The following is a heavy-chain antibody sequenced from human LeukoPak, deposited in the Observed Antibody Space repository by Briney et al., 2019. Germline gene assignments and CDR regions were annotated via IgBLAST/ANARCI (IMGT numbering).Heavy chain of an antibody. Sequence: PGGSLRLSCAASGFTFSDYSMNWVRQAPGKGLEWISYISSSTSTIYYADSVKGRFTISRDNAKNSLYLQMNSLRAEDTAVYYCARRTTNDAFDIWGQGTMVTVSS. J-gene: IGHJ3*02. CDR3: ARRTTNDAFDI. V-gene: IGHV3-48*01. CDR2: ISSSTSTI. D-gene: IGHD1-1*01. CDR1: GFTFSDYS.